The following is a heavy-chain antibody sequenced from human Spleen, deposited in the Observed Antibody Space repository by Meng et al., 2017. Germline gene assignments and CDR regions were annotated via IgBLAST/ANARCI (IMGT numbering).Heavy chain of an antibody. CDR3: ATGPLGAISLTLDY. CDR1: GYTFTTYG. J-gene: IGHJ4*02. Sequence: QVQLVQSGSEVKKPGASVKVSCQASGYTFTTYGLNWVRQAPGQGLEWMGGFDPEDGQTVYAQNFQDRVTMTEDTFTDTSYMELRSLTSEDTAVYYCATGPLGAISLTLDYWGQGTLVTVSS. V-gene: IGHV1-24*01. D-gene: IGHD1-26*01. CDR2: FDPEDGQT.